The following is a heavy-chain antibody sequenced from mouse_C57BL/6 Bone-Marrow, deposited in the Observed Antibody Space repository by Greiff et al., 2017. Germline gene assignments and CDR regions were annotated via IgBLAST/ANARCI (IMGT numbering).Heavy chain of an antibody. CDR1: GYTFTSYG. V-gene: IGHV1-81*01. J-gene: IGHJ2*01. CDR3: ARGGPYDYDDLFDY. Sequence: VQLQQSGAELARPGASVKLSCKASGYTFTSYGISWVKQRTGPGLECIGEIYPRSGNTYYNERFKGKATLTADKSSSTAYMELRSLTSEDSAVYFCARGGPYDYDDLFDYWGQGTTLTVSS. D-gene: IGHD2-4*01. CDR2: IYPRSGNT.